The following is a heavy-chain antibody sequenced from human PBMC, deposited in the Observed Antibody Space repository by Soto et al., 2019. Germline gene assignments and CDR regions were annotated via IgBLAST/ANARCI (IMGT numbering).Heavy chain of an antibody. CDR1: GYTSPAYL. V-gene: IGHV1-3*05. J-gene: IGHJ4*02. D-gene: IGHD6-19*01. Sequence: QVQLVQSGAEEKKPGASVKVSAKAPGYTSPAYLMLGWAQPPGQRLEWMGGINAGNGNTKYSQKFQGRVTITRDTSAGAAYMELSSLSSEDTAVYYCARAVAVPADFDYWGQGTLVTVSS. CDR3: ARAVAVPADFDY. CDR2: INAGNGNT.